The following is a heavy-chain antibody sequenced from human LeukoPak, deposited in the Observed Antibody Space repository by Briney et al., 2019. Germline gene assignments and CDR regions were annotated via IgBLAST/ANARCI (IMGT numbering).Heavy chain of an antibody. V-gene: IGHV1-46*01. CDR1: GYTFTSYY. D-gene: IGHD3-10*01. Sequence: GASVKVSCKASGYTFTSYYMHWVRQAPGQGLEWMGIINPSGGSTSYAQKFQGRVTMTRDMSTSTVYMELSSLRSEDTAVYYCARVLPAYYGSGSYYYMDVWGKGTTVTVSS. J-gene: IGHJ6*03. CDR3: ARVLPAYYGSGSYYYMDV. CDR2: INPSGGST.